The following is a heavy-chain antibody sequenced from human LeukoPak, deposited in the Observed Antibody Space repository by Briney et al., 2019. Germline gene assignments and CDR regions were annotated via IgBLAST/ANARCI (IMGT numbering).Heavy chain of an antibody. V-gene: IGHV1-2*02. CDR3: ARLTSGGDPVDY. Sequence: GASVKVSCKASGYTFTGYYMHWVRQAPGQGLEWMGWINPNSGDTNYAQKFQGRVTMTRDTSISTAYMELSRLRSDDTAVYYCARLTSGGDPVDYWGQGTLVTVSS. J-gene: IGHJ4*02. D-gene: IGHD2-21*02. CDR2: INPNSGDT. CDR1: GYTFTGYY.